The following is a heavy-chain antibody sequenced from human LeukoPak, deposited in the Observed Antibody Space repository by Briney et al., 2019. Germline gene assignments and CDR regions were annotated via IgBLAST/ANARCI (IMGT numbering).Heavy chain of an antibody. V-gene: IGHV3-48*03. Sequence: GGSLRLSCAASGFTFSSYEMNWVRQAPGKGLEWVSYISSSGSTIYYADSLKSRFTISRDNAKNSLYLQMNSLRAEDTAVYYCASQYSSGWPPDYWGQGTLVTVSS. D-gene: IGHD6-19*01. CDR1: GFTFSSYE. CDR2: ISSSGSTI. CDR3: ASQYSSGWPPDY. J-gene: IGHJ4*02.